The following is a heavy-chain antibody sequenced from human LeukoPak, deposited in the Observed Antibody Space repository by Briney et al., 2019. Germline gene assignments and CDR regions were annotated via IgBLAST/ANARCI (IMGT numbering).Heavy chain of an antibody. CDR3: AKSFDKFFYYYGVDV. CDR1: GASISSGDYY. V-gene: IGHV3-23*01. J-gene: IGHJ6*02. CDR2: ISGGDDST. Sequence: PSETLSLTCTVSGASISSGDYYWSWIRQPPGKGLEWVSAISGGDDSTYYADSVKGRFTISRDNSKNTLYLQMNSLRAEDTAVYYCAKSFDKFFYYYGVDVWGLGTTVTVSS.